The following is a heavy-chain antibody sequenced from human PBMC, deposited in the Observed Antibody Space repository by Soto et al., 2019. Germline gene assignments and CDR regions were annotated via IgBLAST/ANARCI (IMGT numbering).Heavy chain of an antibody. J-gene: IGHJ6*02. CDR1: GFTFSSYT. CDR3: ARDNRHYYYGMDV. V-gene: IGHV3-21*01. CDR2: ISTSNSYI. Sequence: EVQLVESGGGLVKPGGSLRLSCAASGFTFSSYTMNWVRQAPGKGLEWVSSISTSNSYIYYADSVKGRITISRDNAKNSLYLQMNSLRVEDTAVYYCARDNRHYYYGMDVWGQGTTVTVSS.